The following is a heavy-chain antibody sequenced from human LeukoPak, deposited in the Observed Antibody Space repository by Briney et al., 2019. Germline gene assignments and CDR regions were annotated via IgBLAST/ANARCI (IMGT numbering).Heavy chain of an antibody. V-gene: IGHV3-49*04. CDR2: IRSKAYGGTT. D-gene: IGHD6-6*01. CDR3: TRDPPPLYSSSSFYVY. Sequence: GGSLRLSCTASGFTFGDYAMSWVRQAPGKGLEWVGFIRSKAYGGTTEYAASVKGRFTISRDDSKSIAYLQMNSLKTEDTAVYYCTRDPPPLYSSSSFYVYWGQGTLVTVSS. J-gene: IGHJ4*02. CDR1: GFTFGDYA.